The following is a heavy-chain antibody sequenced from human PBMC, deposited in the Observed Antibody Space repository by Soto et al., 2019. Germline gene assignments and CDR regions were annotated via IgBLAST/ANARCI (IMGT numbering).Heavy chain of an antibody. Sequence: GGSLSLSCAASGFTFSSYWMSWVRQAPGKGLEWVANIKQDGSEKYYVDSVKGRFTISRDNAKNSLYLQMNSLRAEDTAVYYCARVGSSWDLDYWGQGTLVTVSS. CDR3: ARVGSSWDLDY. CDR2: IKQDGSEK. J-gene: IGHJ4*02. D-gene: IGHD6-13*01. CDR1: GFTFSSYW. V-gene: IGHV3-7*03.